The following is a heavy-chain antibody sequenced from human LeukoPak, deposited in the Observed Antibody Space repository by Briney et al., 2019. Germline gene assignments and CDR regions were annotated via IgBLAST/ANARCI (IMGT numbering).Heavy chain of an antibody. CDR1: GGSISSYY. V-gene: IGHV4-59*08. CDR2: IYYSGST. CDR3: ARLGYYGSRYDY. J-gene: IGHJ4*02. D-gene: IGHD3-22*01. Sequence: PSETLSLTCTVSGGSISSYYWSWIRQPPGKGLEWIGYIYYSGSTNYNPSLKSRVTISVDTSKNQFSLKLSSVTAADTAVYYCARLGYYGSRYDYWGQGTLVTVSS.